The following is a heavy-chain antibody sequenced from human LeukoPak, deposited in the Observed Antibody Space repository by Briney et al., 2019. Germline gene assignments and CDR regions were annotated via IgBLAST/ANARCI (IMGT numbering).Heavy chain of an antibody. V-gene: IGHV4-61*02. D-gene: IGHD4-17*01. Sequence: SETLSLTCTVSGGSISSGSYFWSWIRQPAGKGLEWIGRINTSGSTNYNPSLKSRVTMSVDTSKNQFSLKLNSVTAAETAVYYCASNVNDYGDYEDAFDIWGQGTMVTVSS. CDR2: INTSGST. CDR3: ASNVNDYGDYEDAFDI. CDR1: GGSISSGSYF. J-gene: IGHJ3*02.